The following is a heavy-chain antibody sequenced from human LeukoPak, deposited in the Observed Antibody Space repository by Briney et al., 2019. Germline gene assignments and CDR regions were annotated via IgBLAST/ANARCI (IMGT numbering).Heavy chain of an antibody. Sequence: GGSLRLSCAASGFTFHDYAMYWVGQAPGKGPEWVSLISGDSGSTDYADFVKGRFTISRDNSQNSVFLQMNSLTSEDTAVYFCAKDRGSGWYYFHYWGQGTLVTVSS. CDR3: AKDRGSGWYYFHY. D-gene: IGHD6-19*01. CDR1: GFTFHDYA. V-gene: IGHV3-43*02. CDR2: ISGDSGST. J-gene: IGHJ4*02.